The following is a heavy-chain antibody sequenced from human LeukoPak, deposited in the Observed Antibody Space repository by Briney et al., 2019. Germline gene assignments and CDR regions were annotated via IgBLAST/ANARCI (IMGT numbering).Heavy chain of an antibody. CDR2: ISSSGSTI. CDR3: ARSRVTSDAFDI. J-gene: IGHJ3*02. Sequence: GGSLRLSCAASGFTFSDYYMSWIRQAPGKGLEWVSYISSSGSTIYYADSVKGRFTISRDNAKNSLYLQMNSLRAEDTAVYCCARSRVTSDAFDIWGQGTMVTVSS. CDR1: GFTFSDYY. V-gene: IGHV3-11*04. D-gene: IGHD4-23*01.